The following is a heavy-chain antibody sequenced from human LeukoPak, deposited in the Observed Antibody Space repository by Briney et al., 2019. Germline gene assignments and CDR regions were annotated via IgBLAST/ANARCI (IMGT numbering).Heavy chain of an antibody. CDR2: ISSSSRTI. CDR3: ARRGPIVVVPAAPLYYYYMDV. CDR1: GFTFSSYS. V-gene: IGHV3-48*04. D-gene: IGHD2-2*01. Sequence: QSGGSLRLSCAASGFTFSSYSMNWVRQAPGKGLEWVSYISSSSRTIYYADSVKGRFTISRDNAKNSLYLQMNSLRAEDTAVYYCARRGPIVVVPAAPLYYYYMDVWGKGTTVTVSS. J-gene: IGHJ6*03.